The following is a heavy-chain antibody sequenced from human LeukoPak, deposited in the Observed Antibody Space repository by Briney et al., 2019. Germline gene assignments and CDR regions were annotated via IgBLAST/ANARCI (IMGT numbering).Heavy chain of an antibody. Sequence: GGSLRLSCAASGFTFSSYAMSWVRQAPGKGLEWVSVIYSGGSTYYADSVKGRFTISRDNSKNTLYLQMNSLRAEDTAVYYCARILFGDSSGYYSDYWYFDLWGRGTLVTVSS. CDR2: IYSGGST. J-gene: IGHJ2*01. CDR1: GFTFSSYA. D-gene: IGHD3-22*01. CDR3: ARILFGDSSGYYSDYWYFDL. V-gene: IGHV3-66*01.